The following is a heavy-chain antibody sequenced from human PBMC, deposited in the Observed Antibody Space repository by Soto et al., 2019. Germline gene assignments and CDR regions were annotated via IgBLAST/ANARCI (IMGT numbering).Heavy chain of an antibody. V-gene: IGHV4-31*01. D-gene: IGHD3-10*01. CDR3: ARVGPQTRGAFDI. J-gene: IGHJ3*02. CDR1: GGSISSGGYY. Sequence: QVQLQESGPGLVKPSQTLSLTCTVSGGSISSGGYYWSWIRQHPGKGLEWIGYIYYSGSTYYNPSLKRQVTISVDKSKNQFSLKLRSVTAADTAVYYCARVGPQTRGAFDIWGQGTMVTVSS. CDR2: IYYSGST.